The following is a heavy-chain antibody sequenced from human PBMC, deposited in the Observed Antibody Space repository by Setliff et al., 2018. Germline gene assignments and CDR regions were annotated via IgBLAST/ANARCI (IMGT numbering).Heavy chain of an antibody. D-gene: IGHD5-12*01. J-gene: IGHJ6*03. CDR2: INTNTGNP. CDR1: GYTFTNYA. CDR3: ARASRFGTIRYRGDYYMDV. Sequence: ASVKVSCKASGYTFTNYAMSWMRQAPGQGLEWMGWINTNTGNPSYAQGFTGRFVFSLDTSVSTAYLQISSLKSEDSAVYYCARASRFGTIRYRGDYYMDVWGKGTTVTVS. V-gene: IGHV7-4-1*02.